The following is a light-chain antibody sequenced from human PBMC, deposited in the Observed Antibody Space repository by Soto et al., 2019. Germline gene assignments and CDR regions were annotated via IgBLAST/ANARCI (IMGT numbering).Light chain of an antibody. Sequence: ELVLTQSPGTRSLSPGERATLSCRASQSVSGSYLAWYQQKPAQAPRLLIYGVSSRATGIPDRFSGSGSGTDFTLTISRLEPEDFAVYYCQQYGSSPYTFGQGTKLEIK. V-gene: IGKV3-20*01. CDR1: QSVSGSY. CDR3: QQYGSSPYT. CDR2: GVS. J-gene: IGKJ2*01.